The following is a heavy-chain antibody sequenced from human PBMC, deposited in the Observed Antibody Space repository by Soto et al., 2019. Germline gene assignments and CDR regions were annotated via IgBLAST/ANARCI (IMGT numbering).Heavy chain of an antibody. CDR1: GFTVSSNY. D-gene: IGHD6-19*01. CDR2: IYSGGST. CDR3: ARDHFGYSSGWYYY. V-gene: IGHV3-66*01. J-gene: IGHJ4*02. Sequence: RGSLRLSCAASGFTVSSNYMSWVRQAPGKGLEWVSVIYSGGSTYYADSVKGRFTISRDNSKNTLYLQMNSLRAEDTAVYYCARDHFGYSSGWYYYWGQGTLVTVSS.